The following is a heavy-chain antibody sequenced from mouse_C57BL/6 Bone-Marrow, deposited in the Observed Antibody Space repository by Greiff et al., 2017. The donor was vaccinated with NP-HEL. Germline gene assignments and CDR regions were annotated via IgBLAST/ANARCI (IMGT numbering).Heavy chain of an antibody. CDR2: ISSGSSTI. Sequence: QLVESGGGLVKPGGSLKLSCAASGFTFSDYGMHWVRQAPEKGLEWVAYISSGSSTIYYADTVKGRFTISRDNAKNTLFLQMTSLRSEDTAMYYCARDDGYYPAWFAYWGQGTLVTVSA. D-gene: IGHD2-3*01. J-gene: IGHJ3*01. V-gene: IGHV5-17*01. CDR3: ARDDGYYPAWFAY. CDR1: GFTFSDYG.